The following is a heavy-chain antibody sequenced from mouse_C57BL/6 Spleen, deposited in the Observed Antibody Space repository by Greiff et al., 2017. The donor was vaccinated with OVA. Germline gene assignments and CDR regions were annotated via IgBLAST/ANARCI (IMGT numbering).Heavy chain of an antibody. D-gene: IGHD3-2*02. CDR1: GFTFSSYA. Sequence: DVQLVESGGGLVKPGGSLKLSCAASGFTFSSYAMSWVRQTPEKRLEWVATISDGGSYTYYPDNVKGRFTISRDNAKNNLYLQMSHLKSEDTAMYYCARELRLRYFDYWGQGTTLTVSS. CDR3: ARELRLRYFDY. J-gene: IGHJ2*01. V-gene: IGHV5-4*01. CDR2: ISDGGSYT.